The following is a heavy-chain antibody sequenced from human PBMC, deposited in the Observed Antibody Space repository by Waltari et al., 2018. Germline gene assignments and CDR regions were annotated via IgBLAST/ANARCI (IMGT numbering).Heavy chain of an antibody. Sequence: QVQLVQSGAEVKKPGASVKVYCKASGYTFTSYAMHWVRQAPGQRLEWLGWINAGNGNPKYSQKFQGRVTITRDTSSSTAYMERSSLRSEDTAVYYCARVGSYYDSSGYLGYWGQGTLVTVSS. CDR3: ARVGSYYDSSGYLGY. CDR1: GYTFTSYA. V-gene: IGHV1-3*01. D-gene: IGHD3-22*01. CDR2: INAGNGNP. J-gene: IGHJ4*02.